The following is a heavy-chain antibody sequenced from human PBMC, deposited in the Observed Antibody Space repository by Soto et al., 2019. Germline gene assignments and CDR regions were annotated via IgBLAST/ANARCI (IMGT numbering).Heavy chain of an antibody. CDR1: GFTFKTFA. Sequence: EVQLLESGGGLVQPGGPLSLSCAASGFTFKTFAMSWVRQDPGKGQEWVAAITGFGSSTYYANSLQGRFTVSRDNSNDTLYLQMDSLRADDTAVYYCAKVRPSLGGTGRGAMDVWGQGTTVTVSS. CDR3: AKVRPSLGGTGRGAMDV. CDR2: ITGFGSST. J-gene: IGHJ6*02. D-gene: IGHD3-16*01. V-gene: IGHV3-23*01.